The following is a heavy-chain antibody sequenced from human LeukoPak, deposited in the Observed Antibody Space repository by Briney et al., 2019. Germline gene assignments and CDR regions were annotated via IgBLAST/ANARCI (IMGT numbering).Heavy chain of an antibody. V-gene: IGHV4-34*01. J-gene: IGHJ4*02. CDR2: INHSGST. Sequence: PSETLSLTCAVYGGSFSGYYWSWIRQPPGKGLEWIGEINHSGSTNYNPSLKSRVTISVDTSKNQFSLKLSSVTAADTAVYYCARELIGSSWFDWGQGTLVTVSS. D-gene: IGHD6-13*01. CDR3: ARELIGSSWFD. CDR1: GGSFSGYY.